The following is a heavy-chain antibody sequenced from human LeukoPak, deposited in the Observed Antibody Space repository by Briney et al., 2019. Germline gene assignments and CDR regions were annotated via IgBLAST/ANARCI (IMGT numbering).Heavy chain of an antibody. D-gene: IGHD3-22*01. CDR2: IYYSGST. CDR3: ARIYSSGYYFWLGGPAHFDY. Sequence: SQTLSLTCTVSGVSISSGGYYWSWIRQHPGKGLEWIGYIYYSGSTYYNPSLKSRVTISVDTSKNQFSLKLSSVTAADTAVYYCARIYSSGYYFWLGGPAHFDYWGQGTLVTVSS. V-gene: IGHV4-31*03. CDR1: GVSISSGGYY. J-gene: IGHJ4*02.